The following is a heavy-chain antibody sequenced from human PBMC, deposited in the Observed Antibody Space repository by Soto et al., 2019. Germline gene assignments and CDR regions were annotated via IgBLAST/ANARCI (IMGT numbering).Heavy chain of an antibody. Sequence: GGSLRLSCAASVFTFDDYTMHWVRQAPGKGLEWVSLISWDGGTTYYADSVKGRFTISRDNSKTSLYLQMNSLRTEDTALYYCAKDSGGSSWWSGSYYAMDVWGQGTTVTVSS. V-gene: IGHV3-43*01. CDR1: VFTFDDYT. J-gene: IGHJ6*02. CDR3: AKDSGGSSWWSGSYYAMDV. D-gene: IGHD6-13*01. CDR2: ISWDGGTT.